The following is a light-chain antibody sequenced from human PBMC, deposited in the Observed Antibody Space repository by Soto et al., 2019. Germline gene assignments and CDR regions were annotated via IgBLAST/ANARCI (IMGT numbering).Light chain of an antibody. CDR1: QSVTSNY. J-gene: IGKJ1*01. Sequence: EVVLTQSPGTVSLSPGERATLSCRASQSVTSNYLGWYQQKPAQPPSLLIYVASSRATGRPHRFSGSGSGTDFTLSISRREPEDFAVYYCQQYGSSVTWTFGQGTKVEIK. V-gene: IGKV3-20*01. CDR3: QQYGSSVTWT. CDR2: VAS.